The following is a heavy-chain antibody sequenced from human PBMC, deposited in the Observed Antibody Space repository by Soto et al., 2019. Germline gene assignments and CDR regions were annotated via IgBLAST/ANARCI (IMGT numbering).Heavy chain of an antibody. CDR2: IYHSGST. J-gene: IGHJ6*02. D-gene: IGHD2-2*01. Sequence: SETLSLTCAVSGYSISSGYYWGWIRQPPGKGLEWIGSIYHSGSTYYNPSLKSRVTISVDTSKNQFSPKLSSVTAADTAVYYCARDSVLQDIVVVPAALFPYGMDVWGQGTTVTVSS. CDR1: GYSISSGYY. V-gene: IGHV4-38-2*02. CDR3: ARDSVLQDIVVVPAALFPYGMDV.